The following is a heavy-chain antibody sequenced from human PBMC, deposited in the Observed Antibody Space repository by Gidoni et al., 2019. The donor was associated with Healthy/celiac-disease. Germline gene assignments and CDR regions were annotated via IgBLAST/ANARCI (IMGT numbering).Heavy chain of an antibody. D-gene: IGHD1-26*01. CDR3: ARVQRRRDGELGGYDY. J-gene: IGHJ4*02. V-gene: IGHV6-1*01. CDR1: GDSVSSNSAA. CDR2: TYYRSKWYN. Sequence: QVQLQQSGPGLVKPSQTLTLTCAISGDSVSSNSAAWNWIRQSPSRGLEWLGRTYYRSKWYNDYAVSVKSPITINPDTSKNQFSLQLNSVTPEDTAVYYCARVQRRRDGELGGYDYWGQGTLVTVSS.